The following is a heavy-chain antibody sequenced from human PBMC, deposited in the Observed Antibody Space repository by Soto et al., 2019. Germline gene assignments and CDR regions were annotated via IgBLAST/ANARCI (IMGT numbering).Heavy chain of an antibody. V-gene: IGHV3-30-3*01. CDR3: ARVNNTWIQLWSLGSWFDP. J-gene: IGHJ5*02. D-gene: IGHD5-18*01. CDR2: ISYDGSNK. Sequence: HPGGSLRLSCAASGFTFSSYAMHWVRQAPGKGLEWVAVISYDGSNKYYADSVKGRFTISRDNSKNTLYLQMNSLRAEDTAVYYCARVNNTWIQLWSLGSWFDPWGQGTLVTVSS. CDR1: GFTFSSYA.